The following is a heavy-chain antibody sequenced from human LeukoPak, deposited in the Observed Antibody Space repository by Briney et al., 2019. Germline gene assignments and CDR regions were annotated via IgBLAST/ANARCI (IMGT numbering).Heavy chain of an antibody. J-gene: IGHJ4*02. Sequence: GGSLRLSCAASGFTFSSYAMSWVRQAPGKGLEWVSALSGSGGSTYYADSVKGRFAISRDNSKNTLYLQMNSLRAEDTAVYYCARRDGYNADFDYWGQGTLVTVSS. V-gene: IGHV3-23*01. CDR1: GFTFSSYA. D-gene: IGHD5-24*01. CDR3: ARRDGYNADFDY. CDR2: LSGSGGST.